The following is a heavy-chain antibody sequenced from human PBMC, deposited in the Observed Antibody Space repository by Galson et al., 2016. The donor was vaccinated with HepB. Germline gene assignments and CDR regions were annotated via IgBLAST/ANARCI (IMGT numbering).Heavy chain of an antibody. V-gene: IGHV4-31*03. J-gene: IGHJ3*01. D-gene: IGHD2-15*01. CDR3: ARGYCSGCSGRHDAFDV. CDR2: IYYSGST. CDR1: GGSISSGGYY. Sequence: PLSLTCTVSGGSISSGGYYWSWIRQDPGEGLEWIGYIYYSGSTYYNPSLKSRVLISLDTSENQFSLKLSSVTAADTAVYYCARGYCSGCSGRHDAFDVWGQGTMVTVSS.